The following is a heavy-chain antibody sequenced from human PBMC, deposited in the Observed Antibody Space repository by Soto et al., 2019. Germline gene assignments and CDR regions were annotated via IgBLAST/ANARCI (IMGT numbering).Heavy chain of an antibody. D-gene: IGHD1-26*01. Sequence: VVSLRLSCAASGFTFSSYAMSWVRQAPGKGLEWVSAISGSGGSTYYADSVKGRFTISRDNSKNTLYLQMNSLRAEDTAVYYCAKDEKWELPPCWGQGTLVTVSS. CDR1: GFTFSSYA. V-gene: IGHV3-23*01. J-gene: IGHJ4*02. CDR3: AKDEKWELPPC. CDR2: ISGSGGST.